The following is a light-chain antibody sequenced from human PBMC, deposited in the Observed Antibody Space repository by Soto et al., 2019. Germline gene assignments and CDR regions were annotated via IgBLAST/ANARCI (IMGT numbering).Light chain of an antibody. CDR2: AAS. V-gene: IGKV1-27*01. Sequence: IQMTQSPTSLSASVGDRVTITCRASQDIRNFVAWYQQKPGKAPKLLIYAASTLKSGVPSRFSGSGSGTDFTLTINSLQPEDVATCSCQKYSSVPVFGPGIKVEIK. CDR1: QDIRNF. J-gene: IGKJ3*01. CDR3: QKYSSVPV.